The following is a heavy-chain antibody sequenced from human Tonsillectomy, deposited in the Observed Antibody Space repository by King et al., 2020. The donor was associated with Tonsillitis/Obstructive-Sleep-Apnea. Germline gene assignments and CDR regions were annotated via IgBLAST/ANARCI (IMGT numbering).Heavy chain of an antibody. CDR1: GGSISNYY. CDR2: IYYSGST. V-gene: IGHV4-59*01. J-gene: IGHJ6*03. Sequence: VQLQESGPGLVKPSETLSLTCTVSGGSISNYYWSWIRQPPGKGLEWIGYIYYSGSTNYNPSLKSRVTTSVDTSKNQFSLKLSSVTAADTAVYYCARDRRSYYYYNYMDVWGKGTTVTVSS. CDR3: ARDRRSYYYYNYMDV.